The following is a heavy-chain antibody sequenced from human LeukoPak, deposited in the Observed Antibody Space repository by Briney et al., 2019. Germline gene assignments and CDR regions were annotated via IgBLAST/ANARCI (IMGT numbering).Heavy chain of an antibody. D-gene: IGHD2-15*01. CDR1: GFTFSSYA. J-gene: IGHJ4*02. CDR3: AKVGDSWDFDY. Sequence: GGSLRLSCAASGFTFSSYAMHWVRQAPGKGLEWVAVISYDGSNKYYADSVKGRFTVSRDNSNNTLYLHMNSLRAEDTALYYCAKVGDSWDFDYWGQGTLVTVSS. V-gene: IGHV3-30*04. CDR2: ISYDGSNK.